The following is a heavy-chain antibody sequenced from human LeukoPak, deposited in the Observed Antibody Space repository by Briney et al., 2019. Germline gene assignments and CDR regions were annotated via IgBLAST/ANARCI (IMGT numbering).Heavy chain of an antibody. V-gene: IGHV1-69*04. CDR2: IIPVLNIT. J-gene: IGHJ6*02. CDR1: GGTFSSSA. Sequence: SVKVSCKTSGGTFSSSAITWVRQAPGQGLEWMGRIIPVLNITTYAQKFQGRVTITADTSTSTVYMKLSSLRSEETAVYYCAKDQGLTAPPPYGLDVWGQGTTVIVTS. CDR3: AKDQGLTAPPPYGLDV. D-gene: IGHD5-18*01.